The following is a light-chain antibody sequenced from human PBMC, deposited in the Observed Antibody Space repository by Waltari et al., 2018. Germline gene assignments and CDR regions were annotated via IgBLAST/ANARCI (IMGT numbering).Light chain of an antibody. CDR1: SSDVGYNY. J-gene: IGLJ2*01. Sequence: QSALTQPASVCGSPGQSITTSSTGTSSDVGYNYVSWYQQLPGKAPQLVIYDVTHRPSGVSNLFSGSKSGNTATLTISVLQAEDEADYLCSSYITSSTLFGGGTKLTVL. CDR2: DVT. V-gene: IGLV2-14*01. CDR3: SSYITSSTL.